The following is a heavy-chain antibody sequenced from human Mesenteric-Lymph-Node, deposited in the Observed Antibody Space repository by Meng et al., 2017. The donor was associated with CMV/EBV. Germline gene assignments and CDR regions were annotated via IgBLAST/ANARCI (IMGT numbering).Heavy chain of an antibody. CDR1: GFTFSSYA. CDR2: ISSMSATM. J-gene: IGHJ4*02. CDR3: ARDVTILGRVQAFDS. D-gene: IGHD3-3*01. V-gene: IGHV3-48*04. Sequence: GGSLRLSCAASGFTFSSYAMNWVRQVPGKGLEWVSYISSMSATMYYTDSVRGRFTISRDDAKNSLYLQMNNLRAEDTAIYYCARDVTILGRVQAFDSWGQGTLVTVSS.